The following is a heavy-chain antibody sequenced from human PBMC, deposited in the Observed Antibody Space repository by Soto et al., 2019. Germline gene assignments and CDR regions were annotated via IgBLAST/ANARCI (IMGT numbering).Heavy chain of an antibody. J-gene: IGHJ6*02. Sequence: ITLKESGPTLVKPTQTLTLTCSFSGFSLSTSGVGVAWIRQPPGKALEWLALIYWDDDKRYSASLKSRLTITKDTSKNQVVLTMTNVDPVDTGTYYCAHDSSGFYGMNVWGQGTSVTVSS. CDR1: GFSLSTSGVG. V-gene: IGHV2-5*02. CDR3: AHDSSGFYGMNV. D-gene: IGHD6-6*01. CDR2: IYWDDDK.